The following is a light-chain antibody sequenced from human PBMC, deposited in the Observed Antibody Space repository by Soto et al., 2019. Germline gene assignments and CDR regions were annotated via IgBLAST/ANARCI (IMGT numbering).Light chain of an antibody. V-gene: IGKV1-5*03. CDR2: KAT. J-gene: IGKJ4*01. Sequence: DIQMTQSPSTLSASVGDRVTITCRASQSISTWLAWYQQKPGKAPKLLIYKATSLEGGVPSRFTGSGSGTEVNLNNSSLKPDDFATYYCKQCNSSPLTYDGGTTVELK. CDR3: KQCNSSPLT. CDR1: QSISTW.